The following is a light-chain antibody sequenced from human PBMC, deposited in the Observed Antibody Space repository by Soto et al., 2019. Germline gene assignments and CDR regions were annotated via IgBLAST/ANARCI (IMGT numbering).Light chain of an antibody. J-gene: IGLJ2*01. CDR3: SSYTSSSTVV. V-gene: IGLV2-14*01. CDR1: SSDVGGYNY. Sequence: QSALTQPASVSGSPGQSITISCTGTSSDVGGYNYVSWYQQHPGKAPKLMIYEVSNRPSGVSNRFSGSKSVNTASLTISGLQDEDEADYYCSSYTSSSTVVFGGGTQLTVL. CDR2: EVS.